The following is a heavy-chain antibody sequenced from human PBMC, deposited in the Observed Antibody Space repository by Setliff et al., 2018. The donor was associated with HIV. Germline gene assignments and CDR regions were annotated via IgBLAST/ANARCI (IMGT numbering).Heavy chain of an antibody. CDR3: AKDRRGITGTKSCAWFDP. D-gene: IGHD1-7*01. CDR2: MSTGGGIK. J-gene: IGHJ5*02. Sequence: GGSLRLSCAATGFTFSSYVLHWVRQAPGKGLEWVAVMSTGGGIKICADSVKGRFTISRDNAKNSLYLQMNSLRAEDTAIYYCAKDRRGITGTKSCAWFDPWGQGTLVTVSS. CDR1: GFTFSSYV. V-gene: IGHV3-33*03.